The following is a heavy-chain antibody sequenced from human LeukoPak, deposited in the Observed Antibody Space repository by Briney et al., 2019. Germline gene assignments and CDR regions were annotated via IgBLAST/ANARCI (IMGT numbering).Heavy chain of an antibody. J-gene: IGHJ5*02. CDR2: IYHSGST. CDR3: ARETNWNYVSYNWFDP. Sequence: SETLSLTCTVSGYSISSGYYWGWIRQPPGKGLEWIGSIYHSGSTYYNPSLKSRVTISVDTSKNQFSLKLSSVTAADTAVYYCARETNWNYVSYNWFDPWGQGTLVTVSS. D-gene: IGHD1-7*01. CDR1: GYSISSGYY. V-gene: IGHV4-38-2*02.